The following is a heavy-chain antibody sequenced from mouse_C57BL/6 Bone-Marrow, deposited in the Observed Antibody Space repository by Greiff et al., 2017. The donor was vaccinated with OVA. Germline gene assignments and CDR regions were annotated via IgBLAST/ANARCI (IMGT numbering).Heavy chain of an antibody. Sequence: EVKLQESGGGLVQPGGSMKLSCAASGFTFSDAWMDWVRQSPEKGLEWVAEIRNKANNHATYYAETVKGRFTISRDDSKSSVYLQMNSLRAEDTGIYYCTRYDYDVGYFDYWGQGTTLTVSS. D-gene: IGHD2-4*01. V-gene: IGHV6-6*01. CDR1: GFTFSDAW. CDR3: TRYDYDVGYFDY. CDR2: IRNKANNHAT. J-gene: IGHJ2*01.